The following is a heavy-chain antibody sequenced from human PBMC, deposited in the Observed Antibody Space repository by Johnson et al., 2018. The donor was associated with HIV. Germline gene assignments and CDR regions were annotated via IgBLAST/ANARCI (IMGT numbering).Heavy chain of an antibody. J-gene: IGHJ3*02. Sequence: QVKLVESGGGVVQPGRSLRLSCAASGFTFSSYGMHWVRQAPGKGLDWVAVISYDGNNKYSADSVKGRFTISRDNARNSLYLQMKSLRPEDTALYYCAKDMIGYSSSWDEREGASDIWGRGTMVTVSS. CDR1: GFTFSSYG. CDR3: AKDMIGYSSSWDEREGASDI. CDR2: ISYDGNNK. D-gene: IGHD6-13*01. V-gene: IGHV3-30*18.